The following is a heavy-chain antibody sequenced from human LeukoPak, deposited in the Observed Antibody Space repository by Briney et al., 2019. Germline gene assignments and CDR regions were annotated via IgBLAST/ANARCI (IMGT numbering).Heavy chain of an antibody. J-gene: IGHJ6*02. Sequence: PGGSLRLSCAPSGFTFRFYAMLGVPHAPDRGLEWVALIRCDTTSKYYADSVKGRFTVSRDNSKNTLYLQMNSLRPEDTAVYHCAKDRDGSGTYEKFLFVCGQGTMVTVSS. CDR1: GFTFRFYA. V-gene: IGHV3-30*02. CDR3: AKDRDGSGTYEKFLFV. CDR2: IRCDTTSK. D-gene: IGHD3-10*01.